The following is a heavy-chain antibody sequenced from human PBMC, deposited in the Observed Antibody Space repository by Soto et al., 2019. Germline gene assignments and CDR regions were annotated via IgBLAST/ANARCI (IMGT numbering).Heavy chain of an antibody. CDR3: ARHMLSYDYVWGSYRYDTHYYYYGMDV. CDR2: IYYSGST. Sequence: PSETLSLTCTVSGGSISSSSYYWGWIRQPPGKGLEWIGSIYYSGSTYYNPSLKSRVTISVDTSKNQFSLKLSSVTAADTAVYYCARHMLSYDYVWGSYRYDTHYYYYGMDVWGQGTTVTAP. V-gene: IGHV4-39*01. D-gene: IGHD3-16*02. J-gene: IGHJ6*02. CDR1: GGSISSSSYY.